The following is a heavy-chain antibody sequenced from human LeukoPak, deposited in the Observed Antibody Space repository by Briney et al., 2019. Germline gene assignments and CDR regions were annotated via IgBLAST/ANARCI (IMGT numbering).Heavy chain of an antibody. V-gene: IGHV3-9*01. D-gene: IGHD2-2*01. Sequence: GGSLRLSCAASGFTFDDYAMHWVRQAPGKGLEWVSGISWNSGSIGYADSVKGRFTISRDNAKSSLYLQMNSLRAEDTALYYCAKDSSTQQSAEYFQHWGQGTLVTVSS. CDR2: ISWNSGSI. J-gene: IGHJ1*01. CDR3: AKDSSTQQSAEYFQH. CDR1: GFTFDDYA.